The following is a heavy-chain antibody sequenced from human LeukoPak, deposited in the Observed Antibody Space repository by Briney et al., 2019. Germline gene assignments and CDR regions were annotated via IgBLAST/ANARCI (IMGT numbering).Heavy chain of an antibody. CDR3: ARGYCSSTSCYTFDY. D-gene: IGHD2-2*02. V-gene: IGHV1-2*02. CDR1: GYTFTGYY. J-gene: IGHJ4*02. Sequence: GASVKASCKASGYTFTGYYIHWVRQAPGQGLEWMGWINPDSGGTNYAQRFQGRVTMTRDTSISTAYMELSSLRSDDTAVYYCARGYCSSTSCYTFDYWGQGTLVTVSS. CDR2: INPDSGGT.